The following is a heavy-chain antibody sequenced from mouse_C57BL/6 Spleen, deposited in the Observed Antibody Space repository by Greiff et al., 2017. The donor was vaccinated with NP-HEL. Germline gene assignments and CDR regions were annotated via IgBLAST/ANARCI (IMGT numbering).Heavy chain of an antibody. CDR1: GYTFTSYW. D-gene: IGHD2-13*01. CDR3: ARGDYLDY. CDR2: IYPSDSET. Sequence: QVQLQQPGAELVRPGSSVKLSCKASGYTFTSYWMDWVKQRPGQGLEWIGNIYPSDSETHYNQKFKDKATLTVDKSSSTAYMQLSSLTSEDSAVYYCARGDYLDYWGQGTTLTVSS. V-gene: IGHV1-61*01. J-gene: IGHJ2*01.